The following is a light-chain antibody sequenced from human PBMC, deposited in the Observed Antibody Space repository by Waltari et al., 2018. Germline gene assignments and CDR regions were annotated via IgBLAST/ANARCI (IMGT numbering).Light chain of an antibody. CDR2: DVS. J-gene: IGLJ1*01. Sequence: QSALTQPASVSGSPGQSTTISCTGTSRSVGGYKYVSWYQQHPGKAPKLMIYDVSNRPSGVSNRFSGSKSGNTASLTISGLQAEDEADYYCSSYTSSSTLYVFGTGTKVTVL. V-gene: IGLV2-14*03. CDR1: SRSVGGYKY. CDR3: SSYTSSSTLYV.